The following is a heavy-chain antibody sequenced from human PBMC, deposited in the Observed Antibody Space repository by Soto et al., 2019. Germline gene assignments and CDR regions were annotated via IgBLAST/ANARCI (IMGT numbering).Heavy chain of an antibody. J-gene: IGHJ4*02. CDR2: ISGSGGST. D-gene: IGHD3-10*01. CDR1: GFTFSSYA. Sequence: GGSLRLSCAASGFTFSSYAMSWVRQAPGKGLEWVSAISGSGGSTYYAVSVRGRFSISRDNSKNTLYLQMNSLRAEDTAVYYCAKDSGDLLLWFGELFPGKRGEYFDHWGQGTLVTVSS. CDR3: AKDSGDLLLWFGELFPGKRGEYFDH. V-gene: IGHV3-23*01.